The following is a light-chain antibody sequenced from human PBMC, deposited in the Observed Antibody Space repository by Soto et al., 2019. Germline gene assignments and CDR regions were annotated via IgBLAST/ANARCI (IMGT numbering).Light chain of an antibody. CDR3: CSYAGSSTLV. Sequence: QSALTQPASVSGSPGQSITISCTGTTSDVGTYNLVSWYQQHPDKAPKLMIYEGIKRPSGVSNRFSGSKSDYTASLTISGLLAEDEADYYCCSYAGSSTLVFGGGTKLTVL. CDR1: TSDVGTYNL. V-gene: IGLV2-23*01. CDR2: EGI. J-gene: IGLJ2*01.